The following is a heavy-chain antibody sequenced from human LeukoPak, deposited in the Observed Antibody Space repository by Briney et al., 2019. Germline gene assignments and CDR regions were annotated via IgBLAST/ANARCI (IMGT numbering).Heavy chain of an antibody. CDR1: EFAFSSYA. CDR3: AKVEDYYGSGSYAH. J-gene: IGHJ4*02. V-gene: IGHV3-23*01. CDR2: ISGSGGST. D-gene: IGHD3-10*01. Sequence: PGGSLRLSCAASEFAFSSYAMSWVRQAPGKGLEWVSAISGSGGSTYYADSVKGRFTISRDNSKNTLYLQMNSLRAEDTAVYYCAKVEDYYGSGSYAHWGQGTLVTVSS.